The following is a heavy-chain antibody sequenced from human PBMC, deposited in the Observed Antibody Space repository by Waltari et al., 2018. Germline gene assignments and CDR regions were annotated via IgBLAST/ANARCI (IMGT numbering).Heavy chain of an antibody. CDR1: GFTFSGSA. Sequence: EVQLVESGGGLVQPGGSLKLSCAASGFTFSGSAMHWVRQASGKGLEWVGRIRSKANSYATAYAASVKGRFTISRDDSKNTAYLQMNSLKTEDTAVYYCTRLSVNSHFDYWGQGTLVTVSS. CDR3: TRLSVNSHFDY. V-gene: IGHV3-73*02. J-gene: IGHJ4*02. CDR2: IRSKANSYAT. D-gene: IGHD4-17*01.